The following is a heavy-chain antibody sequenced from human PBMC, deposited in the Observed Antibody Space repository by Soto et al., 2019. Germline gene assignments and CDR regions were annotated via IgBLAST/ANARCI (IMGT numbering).Heavy chain of an antibody. V-gene: IGHV3-23*01. Sequence: GGSLRLSCSASGFTFSSSAMGWVRQAPGKGLEWVSSISASGDSTPYADSVKGRFTISRDNSKNTVYLQMNSLRVEDTALYYSAKGGITAPRYYWGQGTLVTVSS. CDR3: AKGGITAPRYY. CDR2: ISASGDST. CDR1: GFTFSSSA. J-gene: IGHJ4*02. D-gene: IGHD3-16*01.